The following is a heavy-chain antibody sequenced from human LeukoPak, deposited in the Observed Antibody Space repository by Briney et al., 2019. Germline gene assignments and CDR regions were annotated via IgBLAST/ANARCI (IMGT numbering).Heavy chain of an antibody. D-gene: IGHD1-26*01. J-gene: IGHJ4*02. Sequence: GGSLRLSCAASGFTFSSYGMQGVRQARGKGGEGVAFIHYDGSKKYYADSVRGGFTISRDNTKHSLYLQMNSLRAEDTAVYYSVSGDYWGQGTLVTVSS. V-gene: IGHV3-30*02. CDR1: GFTFSSYG. CDR2: IHYDGSKK. CDR3: VSGDY.